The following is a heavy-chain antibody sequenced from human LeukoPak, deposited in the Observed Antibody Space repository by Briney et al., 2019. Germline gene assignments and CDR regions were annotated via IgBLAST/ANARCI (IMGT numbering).Heavy chain of an antibody. V-gene: IGHV4-59*01. CDR3: ARELLWFGELQS. Sequence: SETLSLTCTVSGGSISSYYWSWIRQPPGKGLEWIGYIYYSGSTNYNPSLKSRVTISVDTSKNQFSLKLSSVTAADTAVYYCARELLWFGELQSWGQGTLVTVSS. D-gene: IGHD3-10*01. CDR1: GGSISSYY. CDR2: IYYSGST. J-gene: IGHJ5*02.